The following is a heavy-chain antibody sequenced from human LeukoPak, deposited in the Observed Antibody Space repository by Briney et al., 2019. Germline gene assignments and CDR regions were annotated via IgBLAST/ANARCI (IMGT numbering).Heavy chain of an antibody. D-gene: IGHD6-13*01. J-gene: IGHJ6*02. CDR3: AKPYSSSWYYYYGMDV. Sequence: GGSLRLSCAASGFTFSSYGMHWVRQAPGKGLERVAVISYDGSNKYYADSVKGRFTISRDNSKNTLYLQMNSLRAEDTAVYYCAKPYSSSWYYYYGMDVWGQGTTVTVSS. V-gene: IGHV3-30*18. CDR1: GFTFSSYG. CDR2: ISYDGSNK.